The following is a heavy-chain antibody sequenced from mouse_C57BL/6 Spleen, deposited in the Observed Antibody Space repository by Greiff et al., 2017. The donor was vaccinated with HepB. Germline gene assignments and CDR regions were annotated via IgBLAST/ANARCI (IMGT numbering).Heavy chain of an antibody. CDR1: GYTFTSYW. CDR2: IDPSDSYT. V-gene: IGHV1-59*01. CDR3: ARGRGNYGFDY. J-gene: IGHJ2*01. Sequence: QVQLQQPGAELVRPGTSVKLSCKASGYTFTSYWMHWVKQRPGQGLEWIGVIDPSDSYTNYNQKFKGKATLTVDTSSSTAYMQLSSLTSEDSAVYYCARGRGNYGFDYWGQGTTLTVSS. D-gene: IGHD2-1*01.